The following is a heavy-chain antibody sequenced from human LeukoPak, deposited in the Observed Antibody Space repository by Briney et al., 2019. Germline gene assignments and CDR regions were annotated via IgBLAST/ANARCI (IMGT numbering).Heavy chain of an antibody. Sequence: AASVKVSCKASGYTFTSYDINWVRQATGQGLEWMGWMNTNVGNTGYAQKFQGRVTMTTDTSTSTAYMELTSLRSDDTAVYYCARNQYSGSYSPRDGMDVWGKGTTVTVSS. CDR1: GYTFTSYD. J-gene: IGHJ6*04. CDR2: MNTNVGNT. CDR3: ARNQYSGSYSPRDGMDV. V-gene: IGHV1-8*01. D-gene: IGHD1-26*01.